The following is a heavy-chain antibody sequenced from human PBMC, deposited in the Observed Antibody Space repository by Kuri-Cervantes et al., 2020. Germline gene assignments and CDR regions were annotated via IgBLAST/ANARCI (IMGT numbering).Heavy chain of an antibody. CDR3: AKGRSTLRWYLPFDY. Sequence: GGSLRLSCVASGLTFSDFYLNRVRQAPGKGLEWVSSISSSSSYIYYADSVKGRFTISRDNSKNTLYLQMNSLRAEDTAVYYCAKGRSTLRWYLPFDYWGQGTLVTVSS. CDR2: ISSSSSYI. J-gene: IGHJ4*02. D-gene: IGHD4-23*01. V-gene: IGHV3-21*04. CDR1: GLTFSDFY.